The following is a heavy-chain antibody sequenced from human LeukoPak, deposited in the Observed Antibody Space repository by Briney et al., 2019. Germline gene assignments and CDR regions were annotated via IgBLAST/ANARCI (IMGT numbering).Heavy chain of an antibody. D-gene: IGHD3-22*01. Sequence: SETLSLTCAVYGGSFSGYYWSWIRQPPGKGLEWIGEINHSGSTNYNPSLKSRVTISLDTSKNQFSLKVSSVTAADTAVYYCARHSSGYLSYFDYWGQGTLVPVSS. CDR2: INHSGST. CDR1: GGSFSGYY. J-gene: IGHJ4*02. CDR3: ARHSSGYLSYFDY. V-gene: IGHV4-34*01.